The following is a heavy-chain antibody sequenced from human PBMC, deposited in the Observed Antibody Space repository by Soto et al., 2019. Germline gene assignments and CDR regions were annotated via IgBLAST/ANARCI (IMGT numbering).Heavy chain of an antibody. CDR1: GFTFSSYD. J-gene: IGHJ6*02. V-gene: IGHV3-13*01. Sequence: GGSLRLSCAASGFTFSSYDMHWVRQATGKGLEWVSAIGTAGDTYYPGSVKGRFTISRENAKNSLYLQMNSLRAEDTAVYYCARVDRSHYYYGMDVWGQGTTVTVSS. CDR3: ARVDRSHYYYGMDV. CDR2: IGTAGDT. D-gene: IGHD2-2*03.